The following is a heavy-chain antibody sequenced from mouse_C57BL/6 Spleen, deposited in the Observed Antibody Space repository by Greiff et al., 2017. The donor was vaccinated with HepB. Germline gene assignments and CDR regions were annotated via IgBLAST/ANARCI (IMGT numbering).Heavy chain of an antibody. CDR1: GFTFSDYG. CDR3: ARPDGYSAWFAY. Sequence: DVMLVESGGGLVKPGGSLKLSCAASGFTFSDYGMHWVRQAPEKGLEWVAYISSGSSTIYYADTVKGRCTISRDNAKNTLFLQMTSLRSEDTAMYYCARPDGYSAWFAYWGQGTLVTVSA. CDR2: ISSGSSTI. J-gene: IGHJ3*01. D-gene: IGHD2-3*01. V-gene: IGHV5-17*01.